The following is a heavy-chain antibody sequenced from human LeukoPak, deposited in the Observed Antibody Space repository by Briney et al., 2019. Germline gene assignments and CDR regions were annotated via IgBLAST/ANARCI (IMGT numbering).Heavy chain of an antibody. D-gene: IGHD2-2*01. CDR2: IYYSGST. CDR1: GGSISSSSYY. CDR3: ARDSVPAAMARFDY. Sequence: PSETLSLTCTVSGGSISSSSYYWGWIRQPPGKGLEWIGSIYYSGSTYYNPSPKSRVTISVDTSKNQFSLKLSSVTAADTAVYYCARDSVPAAMARFDYWGQGTLVTVSS. J-gene: IGHJ4*02. V-gene: IGHV4-39*07.